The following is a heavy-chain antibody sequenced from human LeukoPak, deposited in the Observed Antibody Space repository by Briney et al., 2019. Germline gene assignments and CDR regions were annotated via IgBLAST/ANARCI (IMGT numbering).Heavy chain of an antibody. Sequence: GASVKVSCKASGGTFRSYAISWVRQAPGQGLEWMGRIIPILGIANYAQKFQGRVTITADKSTSTAYMELSSLRSEDTAVYYCAQCPDLYGDYYFDYWGQGTLVTVSS. J-gene: IGHJ4*02. CDR1: GGTFRSYA. V-gene: IGHV1-69*04. CDR3: AQCPDLYGDYYFDY. D-gene: IGHD4-17*01. CDR2: IIPILGIA.